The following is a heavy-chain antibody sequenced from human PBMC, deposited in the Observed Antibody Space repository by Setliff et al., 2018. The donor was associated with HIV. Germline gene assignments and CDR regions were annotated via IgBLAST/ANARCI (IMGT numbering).Heavy chain of an antibody. V-gene: IGHV1-2*02. CDR1: GYTFTGYY. J-gene: IGHJ4*02. Sequence: ASVKVSCKASGYTFTGYYMHWVRQAPGQGLEWMGWINPNSGGTNYAQKFQGRVTMTRDTSISTAYMELSRLRSDDTAVYYCARGEYARRTNFDYWGQGTLVTVSS. D-gene: IGHD1-1*01. CDR2: INPNSGGT. CDR3: ARGEYARRTNFDY.